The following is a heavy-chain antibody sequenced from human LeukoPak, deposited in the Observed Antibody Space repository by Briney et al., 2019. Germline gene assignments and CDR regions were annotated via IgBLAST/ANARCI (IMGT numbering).Heavy chain of an antibody. D-gene: IGHD5-24*01. J-gene: IGHJ6*02. CDR2: ISYDGSNK. CDR1: GFTFSSYA. CDR3: ARDTAVERWLQSHYYYGMGV. Sequence: PGGSLRLSCAASGFTFSSYAVHWVRQAPGKGLEWVAVISYDGSNKYYADSVKGRFTISRDNSKNTLYLQMNSLRAEDTAVYHCARDTAVERWLQSHYYYGMGVWGQGTTVTVSS. V-gene: IGHV3-30-3*01.